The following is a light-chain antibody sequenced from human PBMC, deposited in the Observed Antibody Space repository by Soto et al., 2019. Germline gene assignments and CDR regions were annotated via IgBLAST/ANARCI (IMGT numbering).Light chain of an antibody. Sequence: DIVMTQSPLSLPVTPGEPASISCRSSQSLLHSNGYNYLDWYLQKPGQSPQLLIYLGSNRASGVPDRFSGSGSGTDFTLKISRVEAEDVAVYYCQEYGTSRTFGQGTKVDIK. V-gene: IGKV2-28*01. CDR1: QSLLHSNGYNY. J-gene: IGKJ1*01. CDR3: QEYGTSRT. CDR2: LGS.